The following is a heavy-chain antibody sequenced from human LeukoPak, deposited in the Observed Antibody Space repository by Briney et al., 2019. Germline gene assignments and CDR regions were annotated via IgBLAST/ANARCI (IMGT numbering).Heavy chain of an antibody. Sequence: GGSLRLSCEASGFTFSSYWMSWVRQAPGKGLEWVANIKTDGSEKYYVDSVKGRFTISRDNAKNSLYLQMNSLRAKDTAVYYCAGDYTGYFPWGQGTLVIVSS. D-gene: IGHD3-9*01. CDR2: IKTDGSEK. J-gene: IGHJ5*02. CDR3: AGDYTGYFP. CDR1: GFTFSSYW. V-gene: IGHV3-7*03.